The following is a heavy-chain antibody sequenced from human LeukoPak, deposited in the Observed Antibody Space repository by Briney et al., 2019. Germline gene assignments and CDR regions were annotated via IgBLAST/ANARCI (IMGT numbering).Heavy chain of an antibody. J-gene: IGHJ6*03. Sequence: SETLSLTCAVYGGSFSGSYWSWIRQPPGRGLEWIGEINHSESTNYNPSLKSRVTISVDTSKNQFSLRLSSVTAADTAVYYCARADIVVVPAASHFYYYMDVWGKGTTVTVSS. D-gene: IGHD2-2*01. CDR2: INHSEST. CDR3: ARADIVVVPAASHFYYYMDV. V-gene: IGHV4-34*01. CDR1: GGSFSGSY.